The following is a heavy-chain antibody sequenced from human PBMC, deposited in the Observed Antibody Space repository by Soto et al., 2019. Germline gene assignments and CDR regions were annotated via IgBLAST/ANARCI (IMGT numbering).Heavy chain of an antibody. CDR3: ARETVVTARTPVWDY. V-gene: IGHV3-30-3*01. CDR2: ISYDGSNK. J-gene: IGHJ4*02. CDR1: GFTFSSYA. Sequence: QVQLVESGGGVVQPGRSLRLSCAASGFTFSSYAMHWVRQAPGKGLEWVAVISYDGSNKYYADSVKGRFTISRDNSKNTLYLQMNSLRAEDTAVYYGARETVVTARTPVWDYWGQGTLVTVSS. D-gene: IGHD2-21*02.